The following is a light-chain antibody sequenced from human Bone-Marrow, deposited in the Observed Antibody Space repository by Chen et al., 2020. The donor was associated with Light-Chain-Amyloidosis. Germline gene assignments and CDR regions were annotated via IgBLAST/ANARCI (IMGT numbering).Light chain of an antibody. V-gene: IGKV3-15*01. J-gene: IGKJ3*01. CDR2: GAS. Sequence: EIVMTQSPVTLSVSPGERATLSCRASQSVNNHLAWYQQNPGQTPRLLIYGASTRAPATPTRISGSGSGTEFTLTISGLKSEDVAVYYCQQYYDWPTFGPGTKVHI. CDR3: QQYYDWPT. CDR1: QSVNNH.